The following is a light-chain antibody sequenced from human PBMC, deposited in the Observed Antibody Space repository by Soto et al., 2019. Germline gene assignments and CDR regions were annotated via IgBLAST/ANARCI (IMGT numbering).Light chain of an antibody. Sequence: DIQMTQSPSSLSASVGDRVTITCRASQSIVTYLNWYLQKPGKAPKLLIYAASNLQSGVPSRFSGSGSGTDFTLTISSLQPEDFATYFCQQGHTLPYTFGQGTNLGI. CDR1: QSIVTY. V-gene: IGKV1-39*01. CDR3: QQGHTLPYT. CDR2: AAS. J-gene: IGKJ2*01.